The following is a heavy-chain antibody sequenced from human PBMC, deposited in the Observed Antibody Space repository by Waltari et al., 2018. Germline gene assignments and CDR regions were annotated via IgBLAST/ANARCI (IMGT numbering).Heavy chain of an antibody. D-gene: IGHD1-26*01. CDR2: ISSGAFTI. CDR1: GFTFRNYE. CDR3: ARGEGGANEY. J-gene: IGHJ4*01. Sequence: EVQLVESGGGLVQPGGSLRLLCAASGFTFRNYEMNWVCQDPGKGLEWVSYISSGAFTIVYADSVKGRFTISRDNAKNSVYLEMNSLRADDTAIYYCARGEGGANEYWGQGTLVTVSS. V-gene: IGHV3-48*03.